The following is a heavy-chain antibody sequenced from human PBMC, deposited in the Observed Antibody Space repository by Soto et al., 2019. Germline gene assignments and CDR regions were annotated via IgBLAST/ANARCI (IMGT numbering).Heavy chain of an antibody. J-gene: IGHJ3*02. CDR1: GDSISSSRW. CDR2: SFHTGNT. V-gene: IGHV4-4*02. Sequence: SETLSLTCDVSGDSISSSRWWTWVRQPPGKGLEWIGDSFHTGNTNYNPSLKSRVTISVDTSKNQFSLKLSSVTAADTAVYYCARALILTGYYIHDAFDIWGQGTMVTVSS. D-gene: IGHD3-9*01. CDR3: ARALILTGYYIHDAFDI.